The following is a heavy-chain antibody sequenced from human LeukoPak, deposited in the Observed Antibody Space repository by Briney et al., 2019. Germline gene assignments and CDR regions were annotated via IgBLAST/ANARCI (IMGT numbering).Heavy chain of an antibody. CDR2: IYPGDSDT. Sequence: GESLKISCKGSGYSFTNYWIGWVRQMPGRGLEWMGIIYPGDSDTRYSPSFQGQVTISADKSISTAYLQWSSLKASDTAMYYCARRSTTWAFDIWGQGTMVTASS. V-gene: IGHV5-51*01. D-gene: IGHD2/OR15-2a*01. CDR3: ARRSTTWAFDI. CDR1: GYSFTNYW. J-gene: IGHJ3*02.